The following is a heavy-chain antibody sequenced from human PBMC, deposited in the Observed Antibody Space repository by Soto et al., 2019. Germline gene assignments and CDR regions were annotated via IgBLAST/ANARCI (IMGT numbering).Heavy chain of an antibody. J-gene: IGHJ4*02. V-gene: IGHV3-23*01. CDR3: ANSGTYCSGTGCYPFYFDY. D-gene: IGHD2-2*01. CDR2: ISGSGGTT. Sequence: PGGSLRLSCAASGFTFSTYAMSWVRQAPGKGLEWVSAISGSGGTTFYADSVKGRFTFSRDNSKNTLYLQMNSLRAEDTAVYYCANSGTYCSGTGCYPFYFDYWGQGTLVTVSS. CDR1: GFTFSTYA.